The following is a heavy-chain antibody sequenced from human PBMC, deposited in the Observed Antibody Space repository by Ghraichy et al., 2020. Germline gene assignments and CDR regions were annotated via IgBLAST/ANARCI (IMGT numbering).Heavy chain of an antibody. V-gene: IGHV3-9*01. D-gene: IGHD4-17*01. CDR3: AKAAGAHTVTTGGFSY. Sequence: GGSLRLSCAASGFIFDDYAMHWVRQAPGQGLEWVSVISWNSDIIGYAYSVQGRFTISSDNAKNSLYLLMHSLRAEDTALYFCAKAAGAHTVTTGGFSYWGQGTLVTVSS. J-gene: IGHJ4*02. CDR2: ISWNSDII. CDR1: GFIFDDYA.